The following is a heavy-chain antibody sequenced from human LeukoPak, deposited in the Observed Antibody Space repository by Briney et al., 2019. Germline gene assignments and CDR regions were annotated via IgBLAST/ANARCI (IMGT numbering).Heavy chain of an antibody. D-gene: IGHD4-17*01. CDR1: GFTFSSYG. V-gene: IGHV3-30*02. CDR3: AKNDYGDYGIRIDY. Sequence: GGSLRLSCAVSGFTFSSYGMHWVRQAPGKGLEWVAFIRYDGSNKYYADSVKGRFTISRDNSKNTLYLQMNSLRAEDTAVYYCAKNDYGDYGIRIDYWGQGTLVTVSS. J-gene: IGHJ4*02. CDR2: IRYDGSNK.